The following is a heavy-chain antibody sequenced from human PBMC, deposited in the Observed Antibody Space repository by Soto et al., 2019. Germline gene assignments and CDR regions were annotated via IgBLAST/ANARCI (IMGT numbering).Heavy chain of an antibody. D-gene: IGHD6-13*01. CDR2: MNPNSGNT. V-gene: IGHV1-8*01. CDR1: GYTFTSDD. J-gene: IGHJ4*02. CDR3: ARIGRGIAVAGFDY. Sequence: ASVKVSCKASGYTFTSDDINWVRQATGQGLEGMGWMNPNSGNTGYAQKMQGRVTMTRNTSISTAYLELSSLRSEDTAVYYCARIGRGIAVAGFDYWGQGTLVTVSS.